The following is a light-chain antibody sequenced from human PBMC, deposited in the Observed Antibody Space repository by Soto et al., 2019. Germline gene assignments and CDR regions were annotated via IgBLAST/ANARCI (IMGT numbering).Light chain of an antibody. CDR1: QDISSY. CDR3: QQLNSYPQLT. V-gene: IGKV1-9*01. Sequence: DIQLTQSPSFLSASVGDRVTITCRASQDISSYLAWYQQKPGKAPKLLIYAASTLQSGVPSRFSGSGSGTEFSLTIISRQPEDCATYYCQQLNSYPQLTFGGGTKVEIK. J-gene: IGKJ4*01. CDR2: AAS.